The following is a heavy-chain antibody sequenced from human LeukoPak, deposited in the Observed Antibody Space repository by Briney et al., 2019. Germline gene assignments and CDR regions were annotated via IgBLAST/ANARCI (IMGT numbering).Heavy chain of an antibody. CDR3: ARGWLAETTVVTPYNY. Sequence: SVKVSCKPSGGSFITFDISWVRQAPRQGLEWMGGITPIFATAKYAQKFQGRVTITAVESMSTAYMELRSLRSDDTAVYYCARGWLAETTVVTPYNYWGQGTLVTVSS. V-gene: IGHV1-69*13. J-gene: IGHJ4*02. D-gene: IGHD4-23*01. CDR1: GGSFITFD. CDR2: ITPIFATA.